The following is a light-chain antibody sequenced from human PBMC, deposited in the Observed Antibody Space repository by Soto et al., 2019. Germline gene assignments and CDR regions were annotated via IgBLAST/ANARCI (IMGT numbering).Light chain of an antibody. CDR2: LGS. CDR1: QNLLHSNGYNY. CDR3: MQSLQSPLT. Sequence: DIVMTQSPLSLPVTPGEPASISCRSSQNLLHSNGYNYLDWYLQKPGQSPQLLIFLGSNRDSWVPDRFSGSVSGTDFTLKISRVEAEDVGVYYCMQSLQSPLTFGGGTKVESK. J-gene: IGKJ4*01. V-gene: IGKV2-28*01.